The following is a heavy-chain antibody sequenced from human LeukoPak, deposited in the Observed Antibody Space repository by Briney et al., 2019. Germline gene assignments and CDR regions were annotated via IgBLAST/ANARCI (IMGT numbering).Heavy chain of an antibody. V-gene: IGHV1-18*01. Sequence: ASVKVSCKASGYTFTSYGISWVRQAPGQGLEWMGWISAYNGNTNYAQKLQGRVTMTTDTSTSTAYMELSSLRSEDTAVYYCARGSKGKLVPDHDAFDIWGQGTMVTVSS. CDR3: ARGSKGKLVPDHDAFDI. J-gene: IGHJ3*02. D-gene: IGHD6-13*01. CDR1: GYTFTSYG. CDR2: ISAYNGNT.